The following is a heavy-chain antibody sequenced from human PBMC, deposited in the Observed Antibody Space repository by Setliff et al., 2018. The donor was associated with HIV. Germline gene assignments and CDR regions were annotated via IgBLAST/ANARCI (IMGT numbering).Heavy chain of an antibody. D-gene: IGHD3-22*01. Sequence: SETLSLTCAVYGGSFSDYYWSWIRQPPGKGLEWIGEVNHGGSTNYNPSLKSRVTISVDTSKNQFSLKLSSVTAADTAVYYCARVGYYDTSFDYWGQGTLVTVSS. CDR3: ARVGYYDTSFDY. CDR2: VNHGGST. V-gene: IGHV4-34*01. CDR1: GGSFSDYY. J-gene: IGHJ4*02.